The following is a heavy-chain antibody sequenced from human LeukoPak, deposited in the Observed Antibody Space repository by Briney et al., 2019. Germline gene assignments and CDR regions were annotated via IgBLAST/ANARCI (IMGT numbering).Heavy chain of an antibody. J-gene: IGHJ4*02. CDR3: ARARASGRSGFDY. CDR1: GLTVSSYS. CDR2: ISSSSSTI. D-gene: IGHD2-15*01. Sequence: GSLRLSCAASGLTVSSYSMNWVRQAPGKGLEWVSYISSSSSTIYYADSVKGRFTISRDNAKNSLDQQMNSLRDEDTAVYYCARARASGRSGFDYWGQGTLVTVSS. V-gene: IGHV3-48*02.